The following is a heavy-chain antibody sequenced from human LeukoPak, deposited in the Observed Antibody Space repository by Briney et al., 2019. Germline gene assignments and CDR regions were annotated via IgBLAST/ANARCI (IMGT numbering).Heavy chain of an antibody. D-gene: IGHD3-9*01. CDR2: IKQDGSEK. CDR1: GFTFSSYW. V-gene: IGHV3-7*01. J-gene: IGHJ4*02. CDR3: ARTDYDILTGVPSVFDY. Sequence: GGSLRLSCAASGFTFSSYWMSWVRQAPGKGLEWVANIKQDGSEKYYVDSVKGRFTISRDNAKNSLYLQMNSLRAEDTAVYYCARTDYDILTGVPSVFDYWGQGTLVTVSS.